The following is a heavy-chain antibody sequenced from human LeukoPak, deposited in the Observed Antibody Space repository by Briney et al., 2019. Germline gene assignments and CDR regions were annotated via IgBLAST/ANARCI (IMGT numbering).Heavy chain of an antibody. Sequence: SETLSLTCAVYGGSFSGYYWSWIRQPPGKGLEWIGEINHSGSTNYNPSLKSRVTISVDTSKNQFSLKLSSVTAADPAVYYCARGHNRLWFGELLPKANWFDPWGQGTLVTVSS. CDR1: GGSFSGYY. J-gene: IGHJ5*02. V-gene: IGHV4-34*01. D-gene: IGHD3-10*01. CDR3: ARGHNRLWFGELLPKANWFDP. CDR2: INHSGST.